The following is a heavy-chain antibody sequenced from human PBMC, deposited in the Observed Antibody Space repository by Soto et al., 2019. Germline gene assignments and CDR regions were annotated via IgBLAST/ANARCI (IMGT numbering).Heavy chain of an antibody. V-gene: IGHV4-39*07. CDR3: VRESTTSGPNWFDT. CDR1: GGSISSSSYY. Sequence: SETLSLTCTVSGGSISSSSYYWGWIRQPPGKGLEWIAYSYHSGSTYYNPSLKSRVTISVDRSENQFSLKLTSVTAADTAVYYCVRESTTSGPNWFDTWGPGILVTVSS. J-gene: IGHJ5*02. D-gene: IGHD1-1*01. CDR2: SYHSGST.